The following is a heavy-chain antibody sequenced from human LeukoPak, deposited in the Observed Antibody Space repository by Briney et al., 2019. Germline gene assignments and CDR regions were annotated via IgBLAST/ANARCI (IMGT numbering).Heavy chain of an antibody. CDR3: ARPSGDSSSHPDNWFDP. V-gene: IGHV4-59*08. Sequence: PSETLSLTCTVSGGSISSYYWSWIRQPPGKGLEWIGYIYYSGSTNYNPSLKSRVTISVDTSKNQFSLKLSSVTAADTAVYYCARPSGDSSSHPDNWFDPWGQGTLVTVSS. J-gene: IGHJ5*02. D-gene: IGHD6-6*01. CDR1: GGSISSYY. CDR2: IYYSGST.